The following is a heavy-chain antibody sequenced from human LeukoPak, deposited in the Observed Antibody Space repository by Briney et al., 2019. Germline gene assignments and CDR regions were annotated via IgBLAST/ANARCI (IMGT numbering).Heavy chain of an antibody. V-gene: IGHV4-34*01. D-gene: IGHD1-26*01. J-gene: IGHJ4*02. CDR1: GGSFSGYY. CDR2: INHSGST. CDR3: ARTRWELREIDY. Sequence: SETLSLTCAVYGGSFSGYYWSWIRQPPGKGLEWIGEINHSGSTNYNPSLKSRVTISVDTSKNQFSLKLSSVTAADTAVYYCARTRWELREIDYWGQGTLVTVSS.